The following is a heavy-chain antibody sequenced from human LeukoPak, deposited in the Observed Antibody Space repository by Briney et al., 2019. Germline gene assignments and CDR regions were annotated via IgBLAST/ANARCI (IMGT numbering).Heavy chain of an antibody. J-gene: IGHJ5*02. D-gene: IGHD6-19*01. Sequence: PGGSLRLSCAASGFTVSSNYMSWVSQAPGRGLEWVSVIYSGGYTYYADSVKGRFIISRDNSKNTLYLQMNSLRAEDTAVYYCARNSGWYDWFDPWGQGTLVTVSS. CDR2: IYSGGYT. V-gene: IGHV3-53*01. CDR1: GFTVSSNY. CDR3: ARNSGWYDWFDP.